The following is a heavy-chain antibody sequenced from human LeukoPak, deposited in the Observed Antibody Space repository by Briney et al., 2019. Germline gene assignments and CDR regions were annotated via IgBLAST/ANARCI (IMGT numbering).Heavy chain of an antibody. Sequence: GGSLRLSCAASGFTFSSYTMIWVRQAPGKGLEWVSAISTGSNYIYYADSVKGRFTISRDNAKNSLYLQMHSLRAEDTAVYYCARSWGLIAAAGLDYWGQGTLVTVSS. J-gene: IGHJ4*02. V-gene: IGHV3-21*01. CDR1: GFTFSSYT. CDR2: ISTGSNYI. CDR3: ARSWGLIAAAGLDY. D-gene: IGHD6-13*01.